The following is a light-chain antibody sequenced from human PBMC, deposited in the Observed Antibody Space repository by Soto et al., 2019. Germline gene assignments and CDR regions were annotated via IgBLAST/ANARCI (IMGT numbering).Light chain of an antibody. CDR3: QQYYSSPYT. J-gene: IGKJ2*01. V-gene: IGKV4-1*01. Sequence: DIVMTQSPDSLAVSLGERATINCKYSQSVLYSSNNKNYLAWYQQKPGQPPKLLIYWASTRESGVPDRFSGSGSGTDFTLTISILQAEDVAVYYCQQYYSSPYTFGQGTKLEIK. CDR1: QSVLYSSNNKNY. CDR2: WAS.